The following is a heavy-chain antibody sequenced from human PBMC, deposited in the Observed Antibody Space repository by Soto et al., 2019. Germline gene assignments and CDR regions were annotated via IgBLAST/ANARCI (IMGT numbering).Heavy chain of an antibody. J-gene: IGHJ6*02. CDR2: IIPIFGPA. CDR1: GGTFSSYA. Sequence: QVQLVQSGAEVKKPGSSVKVSCKASGGTFSSYAISWVRQAPGQALEWMGGIIPIFGPANYAQTFQGRVTITADESTSTAYMGLSSLRDEDTAVYYGARLNPMVSGVIGHRRDYYYGMDVWGQGTTVTVSS. CDR3: ARLNPMVSGVIGHRRDYYYGMDV. D-gene: IGHD3-10*01. V-gene: IGHV1-69*01.